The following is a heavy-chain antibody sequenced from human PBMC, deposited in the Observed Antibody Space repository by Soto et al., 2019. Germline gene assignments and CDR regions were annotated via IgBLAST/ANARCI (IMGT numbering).Heavy chain of an antibody. D-gene: IGHD3-3*01. Sequence: EVEVVESGGGLVQPGRSLRLSCAASGFTFSSYWMSWVRQAPGKGLEWVANIKQDGSEKYYVDSVKGRFTISRDNAKNSLYLQMNSLRAEDTAVYYCARWGFLEYWSRSGDFDYWGQGTLVTVSS. CDR1: GFTFSSYW. CDR2: IKQDGSEK. J-gene: IGHJ4*02. CDR3: ARWGFLEYWSRSGDFDY. V-gene: IGHV3-7*01.